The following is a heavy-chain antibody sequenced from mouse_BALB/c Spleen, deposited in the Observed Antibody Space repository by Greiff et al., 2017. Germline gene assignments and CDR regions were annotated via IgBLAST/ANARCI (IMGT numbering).Heavy chain of an antibody. Sequence: VQLVESGPELVRPGVSVKISCKGSGYTFTDYAMHWVKQSHAKSLEWIGVISTYYGNTNYNQKFKGKATMTVDKSSSTAYMELARLTSEDSAIYYCARGFDYWGQGTTLTVSS. CDR3: ARGFDY. J-gene: IGHJ2*01. V-gene: IGHV1-67*01. CDR1: GYTFTDYA. CDR2: ISTYYGNT.